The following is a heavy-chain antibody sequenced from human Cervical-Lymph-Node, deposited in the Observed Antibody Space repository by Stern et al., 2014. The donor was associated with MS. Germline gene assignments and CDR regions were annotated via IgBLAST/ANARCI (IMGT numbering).Heavy chain of an antibody. CDR1: GATFSNYA. V-gene: IGHV1-69*04. CDR3: ARGGGDSSGWYRYYFDY. J-gene: IGHJ4*02. Sequence: VQLVESEAEVKKPGSSVKVSCKASGATFSNYAISWVRQAPGQGLEWMGRIIPFLDIPNYAQKFQGRVTITADKSTSTTYMELSRLRSEDTAVYYCARGGGDSSGWYRYYFDYWGQGTLVTVSS. D-gene: IGHD6-19*01. CDR2: IIPFLDIP.